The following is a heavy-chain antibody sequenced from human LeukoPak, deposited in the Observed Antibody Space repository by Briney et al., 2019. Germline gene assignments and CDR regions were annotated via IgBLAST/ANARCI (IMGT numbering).Heavy chain of an antibody. CDR3: AAVFGSGYYYYFDY. D-gene: IGHD3-22*01. CDR2: IAVGSGNT. V-gene: IGHV1-58*02. CDR1: GFTFTSSS. Sequence: ASVKVSCKASGFTFTSSSMQWVRPARGQRLEWIGWIAVGSGNTNYAQKFQGRVTITRDMSTGTAYMELSSLRSEDTALYYCAAVFGSGYYYYFDYWGQGTLVTVSS. J-gene: IGHJ4*02.